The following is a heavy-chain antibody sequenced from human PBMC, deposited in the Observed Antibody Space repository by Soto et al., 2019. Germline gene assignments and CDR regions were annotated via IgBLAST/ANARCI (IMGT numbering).Heavy chain of an antibody. J-gene: IGHJ5*02. D-gene: IGHD2-21*01. Sequence: QVELVQSGAEVKKPGASVRVSCQASEDTFTHYDLNWVRQATGQGLEWMGWMNPNTGTIDYAHKFQGRVTVTRDTSTRTVYMELSSLRSDDTAVYYCVRRVASGHRSWFDPWGQGTLVTVSS. CDR3: VRRVASGHRSWFDP. V-gene: IGHV1-8*01. CDR2: MNPNTGTI. CDR1: EDTFTHYD.